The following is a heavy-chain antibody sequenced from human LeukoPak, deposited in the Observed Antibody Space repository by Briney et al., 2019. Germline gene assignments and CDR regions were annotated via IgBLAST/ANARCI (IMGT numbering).Heavy chain of an antibody. Sequence: PSETLSLTCTVSGVSISSFYWTWVRQAPGKGLEWVSAISGSGSSTYYADSVKGRFTISRDNSKNTLYLQMHSLRAEDTAVYYCYIPYYDTSAYKAYWGQGTLVTVSS. V-gene: IGHV3-23*01. CDR2: ISGSGSST. CDR1: GVSISSFY. J-gene: IGHJ4*02. D-gene: IGHD3-22*01. CDR3: YIPYYDTSAYKAY.